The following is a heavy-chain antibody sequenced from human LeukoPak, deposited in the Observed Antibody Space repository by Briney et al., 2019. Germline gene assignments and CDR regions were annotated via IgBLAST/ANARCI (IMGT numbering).Heavy chain of an antibody. CDR2: ISGSGGST. CDR1: GFTFSSYA. Sequence: GGSLRLSCAASGFTFSSYAMSWVRQAPGKGLEWVSAISGSGGSTYYADSVKGRFTISRDNSKNTLYLQMNSLGAEDTAVYYCAKGGYDSSGYYEYWGQGTLVTVSS. CDR3: AKGGYDSSGYYEY. D-gene: IGHD3-22*01. V-gene: IGHV3-23*01. J-gene: IGHJ4*02.